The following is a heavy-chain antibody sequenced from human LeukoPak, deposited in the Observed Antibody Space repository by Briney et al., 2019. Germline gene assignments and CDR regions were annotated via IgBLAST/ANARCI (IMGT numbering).Heavy chain of an antibody. D-gene: IGHD4/OR15-4a*01. CDR1: GFTFSDYT. Sequence: PGGSLRLSCAASGFTFSDYTMNWVRQAPGKGLEWVSSISSGSSYIYSADSVKGRFTISRDNAKNSLYLQLNSLTAEDTAVYYCARGMIRGALWCVDFWGLGSLVTVSS. J-gene: IGHJ4*02. CDR2: ISSGSSYI. CDR3: ARGMIRGALWCVDF. V-gene: IGHV3-21*01.